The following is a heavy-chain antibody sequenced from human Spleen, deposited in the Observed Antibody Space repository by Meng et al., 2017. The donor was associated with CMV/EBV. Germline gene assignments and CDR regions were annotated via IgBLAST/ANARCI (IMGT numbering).Heavy chain of an antibody. Sequence: GGSLRLSCAASGFTFSSYSMNWVRQAPGKGLEWVVVISYDGSNKDYADSVKGRFTISRDNSKNTLYLQMNSLRAEDTAVYYCARDGASGGMVNLLDYWGQGTLVTVSS. D-gene: IGHD5-18*01. CDR1: GFTFSSYS. J-gene: IGHJ4*02. V-gene: IGHV3-30*03. CDR2: ISYDGSNK. CDR3: ARDGASGGMVNLLDY.